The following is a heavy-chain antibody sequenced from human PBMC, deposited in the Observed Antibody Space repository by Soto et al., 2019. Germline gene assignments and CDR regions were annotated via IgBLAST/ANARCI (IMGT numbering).Heavy chain of an antibody. V-gene: IGHV4-39*01. CDR3: ARQGFGQLHGLVDV. CDR1: GGSISSRISY. Sequence: SETLSLTCTVSGGSISSRISYWGWIRQPPGGGLAWIGSIYYNGNTYYNPSLKSRVTISVDTSKNQFSLKLSAVTAADTALYYCARQGFGQLHGLVDVWGPGTTVTVSS. CDR2: IYYNGNT. D-gene: IGHD3-10*01. J-gene: IGHJ6*02.